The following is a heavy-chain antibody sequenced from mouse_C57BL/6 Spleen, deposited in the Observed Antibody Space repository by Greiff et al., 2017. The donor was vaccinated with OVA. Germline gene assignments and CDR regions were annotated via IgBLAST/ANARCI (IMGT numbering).Heavy chain of an antibody. J-gene: IGHJ2*01. Sequence: VQLQESGAELVKPGASVKISCKASGYAFSSYWMNWVQQRPGKGLEWIGQIYPGDGDTNYNGTFKGKATLTADKSSSTAYMQLSSLTSEDSAVYFWERDPYGNCGGIDYWGQGT. CDR1: GYAFSSYW. V-gene: IGHV1-80*01. D-gene: IGHD2-1*01. CDR3: ERDPYGNCGGIDY. CDR2: IYPGDGDT.